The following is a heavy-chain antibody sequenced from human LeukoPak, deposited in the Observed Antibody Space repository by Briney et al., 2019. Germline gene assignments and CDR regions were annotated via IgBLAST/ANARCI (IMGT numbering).Heavy chain of an antibody. V-gene: IGHV4-59*01. CDR3: ARDGGYGSGSAL. J-gene: IGHJ4*02. Sequence: SETLSLTCTVSGGSISNYYWTWIRQPPGKGLEWIGSIYYDGSTNSNPSLKSRVTISLDTPKNQFSLKLSSVTAADTAIYYCARDGGYGSGSALWGQGTLITVSS. CDR2: IYYDGST. CDR1: GGSISNYY. D-gene: IGHD3-10*01.